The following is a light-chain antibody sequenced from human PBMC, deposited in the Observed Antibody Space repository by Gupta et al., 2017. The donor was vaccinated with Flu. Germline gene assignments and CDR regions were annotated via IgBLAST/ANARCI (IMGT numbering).Light chain of an antibody. J-gene: IGLJ3*02. V-gene: IGLV3-21*02. CDR3: QMWDSSSDHWV. Sequence: QPPSVSVAPGQTARITCGGNNIGTKSVHWYQQKPGQAPVMVVYDDRYRPSGIPGRFSGSNSGNTATLTISRAEAGDEADYYCQMWDSSSDHWVFGGGTKLTVL. CDR2: DDR. CDR1: NIGTKS.